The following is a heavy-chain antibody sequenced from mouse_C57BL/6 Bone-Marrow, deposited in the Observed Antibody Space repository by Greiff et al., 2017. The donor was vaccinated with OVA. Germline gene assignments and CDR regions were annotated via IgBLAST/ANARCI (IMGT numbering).Heavy chain of an antibody. V-gene: IGHV1-50*01. J-gene: IGHJ3*01. CDR2: IDPSDSYT. CDR3: ASAVFAY. Sequence: QVQLQQPGAELVKPGASVKLSCKASGYTFTSYWMQWVKQGPGQGLEWIGEIDPSDSYTNYNQKFKGKATLTVDTSSSTAYMQLSSLTSEDSAVYYCASAVFAYWGQGTLVTVSA. CDR1: GYTFTSYW.